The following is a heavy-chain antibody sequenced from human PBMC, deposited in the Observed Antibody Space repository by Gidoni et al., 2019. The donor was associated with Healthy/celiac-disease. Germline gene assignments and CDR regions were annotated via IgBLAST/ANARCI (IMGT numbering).Heavy chain of an antibody. CDR2: ISYDGSNK. V-gene: IGHV3-30*04. CDR3: ARDFLVSYYFDY. CDR1: GFTFSSYA. J-gene: IGHJ4*02. Sequence: QVQLVESGGGVVQPVRSQRPSCAASGFTFSSYARHWVRQAPGKGLEWVAVISYDGSNKYYADSVKGRFTISRDNSKNTLYLQMNSLRAEDTAVYYCARDFLVSYYFDYWGQGTLVTVSS. D-gene: IGHD6-6*01.